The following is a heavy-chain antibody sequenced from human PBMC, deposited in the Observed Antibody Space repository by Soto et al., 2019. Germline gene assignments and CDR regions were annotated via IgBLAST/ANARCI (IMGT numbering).Heavy chain of an antibody. CDR1: GGSFSGYY. D-gene: IGHD2-2*01. J-gene: IGHJ6*02. CDR2: INHSGSS. V-gene: IGHV4-34*01. CDR3: ARGLRGYCSNTICPRGIPYYYYGIDV. Sequence: QVQLQQWGAGLLKPSETLSLTCAVYGGSFSGYYWSWIRQPPGKGVEWIGEINHSGSSDYNPSPKSRVTISVDTSKNQFSLKLSAGTAADTAVYYCARGLRGYCSNTICPRGIPYYYYGIDVWGQGTTVPGSS.